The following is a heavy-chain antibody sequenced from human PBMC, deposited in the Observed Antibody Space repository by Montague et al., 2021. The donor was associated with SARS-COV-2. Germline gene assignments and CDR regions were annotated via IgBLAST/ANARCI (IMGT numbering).Heavy chain of an antibody. D-gene: IGHD3-22*01. Sequence: SETLSLTCTVSGGAISSSSYYWGWIRQPPGKGLEWIGSIYYSGSTXYNPSLKSRVTISVDTSKNQFSLKPSSVTAADTAVYYCARDTRITMLVVVNRYGMDVWGQGTTVTVSS. CDR2: IYYSGST. J-gene: IGHJ6*02. CDR1: GGAISSSSYY. CDR3: ARDTRITMLVVVNRYGMDV. V-gene: IGHV4-39*07.